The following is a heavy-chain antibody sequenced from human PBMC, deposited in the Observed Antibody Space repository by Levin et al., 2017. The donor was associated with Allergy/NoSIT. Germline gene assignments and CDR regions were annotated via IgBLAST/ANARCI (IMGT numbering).Heavy chain of an antibody. J-gene: IGHJ6*02. V-gene: IGHV3-30*03. D-gene: IGHD7-27*01. CDR3: VRSTAIWGAYSYYGMDV. CDR2: ISYDGSDK. Sequence: GGSLRLSCAASGFSFSSYGMHWVRQAPGKGLEWVAVISYDGSDKFYTDSVKGRFTISRDNSKNTLYVQMNSLRAEDTAVYYCVRSTAIWGAYSYYGMDVWGQGTTVTVSS. CDR1: GFSFSSYG.